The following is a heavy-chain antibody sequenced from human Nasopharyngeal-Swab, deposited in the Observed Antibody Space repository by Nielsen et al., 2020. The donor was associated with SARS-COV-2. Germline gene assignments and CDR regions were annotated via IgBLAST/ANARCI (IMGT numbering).Heavy chain of an antibody. J-gene: IGHJ4*02. V-gene: IGHV3-23*01. CDR2: ISGSGGSK. D-gene: IGHD1-26*01. CDR3: VREFEATGATYLDY. CDR1: GLTSSSYA. Sequence: GGSLRPSCAAPGLTSSSYAMSWARQVPGKGLEWVSAISGSGGSKYYAEPVKGRFTVSRDNAKNSLYLQMSSLRDEDKAVYYCVREFEATGATYLDYWGLGTLVTVSS.